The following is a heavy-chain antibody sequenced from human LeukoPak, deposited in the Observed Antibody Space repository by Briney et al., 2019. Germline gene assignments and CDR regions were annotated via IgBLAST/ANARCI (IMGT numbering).Heavy chain of an antibody. J-gene: IGHJ5*02. D-gene: IGHD6-19*01. CDR3: VRDRGSGWPLGWMYP. Sequence: PSETLSLTCTVSGGSVSSGGYYWSWIRQHPGKGLEWIGYIYYSGSTYYNPSLKSRVTISVDTSKNQFSLKLSSVTAADTAVYYCVRDRGSGWPLGWMYPWGQGTLVTVSS. CDR1: GGSVSSGGYY. V-gene: IGHV4-31*03. CDR2: IYYSGST.